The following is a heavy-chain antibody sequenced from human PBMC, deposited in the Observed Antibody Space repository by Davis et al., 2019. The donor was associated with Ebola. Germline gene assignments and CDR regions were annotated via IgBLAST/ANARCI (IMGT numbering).Heavy chain of an antibody. CDR1: GYTFTSYD. V-gene: IGHV1-8*02. Sequence: ASVKVSCKASGYTFTSYDINWVRQATGQGLEWMGWMNPNSGNTGYAQKFQGRVTMTRDTSISTAYMELSRLRSDDTAVYYCARVKYSQESPFDYWGQGTLVTVSS. J-gene: IGHJ4*02. CDR3: ARVKYSQESPFDY. D-gene: IGHD2-21*01. CDR2: MNPNSGNT.